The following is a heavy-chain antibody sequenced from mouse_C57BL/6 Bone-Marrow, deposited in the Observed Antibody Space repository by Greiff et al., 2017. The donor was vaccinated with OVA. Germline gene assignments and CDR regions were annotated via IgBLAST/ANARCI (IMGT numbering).Heavy chain of an antibody. V-gene: IGHV10-1*01. CDR2: IRSKSNNYAT. D-gene: IGHD1-1*01. J-gene: IGHJ4*01. Sequence: EVMLVESGGGLVQPKGSLKLSCAASGFSFNTYAMNWVRQAPGKGLEWVARIRSKSNNYATYYADSVKDRFTISRDDSESMLYLQMNNLKTEDTAMYYCVRQGDYYGSSYDCYAMDYWGQGTSVTVSS. CDR1: GFSFNTYA. CDR3: VRQGDYYGSSYDCYAMDY.